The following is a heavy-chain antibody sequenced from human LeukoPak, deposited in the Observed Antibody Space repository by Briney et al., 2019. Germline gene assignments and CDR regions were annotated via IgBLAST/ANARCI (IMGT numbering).Heavy chain of an antibody. CDR1: GFTFSSYA. D-gene: IGHD3-3*01. J-gene: IGHJ5*02. CDR2: ISGSGGST. CDR3: AKDFGDFWSGYTNWFDP. Sequence: PGGSLRLSWAASGFTFSSYAMSWVRQAPGKGLEWVSAISGSGGSTYYADSVKGRFTISRDNSKNTLYLQMNSLRAEDTAVYYCAKDFGDFWSGYTNWFDPWGQGTLVTVSS. V-gene: IGHV3-23*01.